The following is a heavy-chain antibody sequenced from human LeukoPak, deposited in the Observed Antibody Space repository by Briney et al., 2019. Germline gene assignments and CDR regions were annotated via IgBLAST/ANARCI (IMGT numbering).Heavy chain of an antibody. J-gene: IGHJ4*02. V-gene: IGHV1-2*04. D-gene: IGHD6-13*01. CDR3: ARAGMLSSSCNFDY. Sequence: ASVKVSCKASGYTFTGYYMHWVRQAPGQGLEWMGWINPNSGGTNYAQKFQGWVTMTRDTSISTAYMELSRLRSDDTAVYYCARAGMLSSSCNFDYWGQGTLVTVSS. CDR1: GYTFTGYY. CDR2: INPNSGGT.